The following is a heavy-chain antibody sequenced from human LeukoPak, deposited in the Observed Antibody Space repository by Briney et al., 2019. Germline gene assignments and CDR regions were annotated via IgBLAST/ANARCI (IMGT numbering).Heavy chain of an antibody. V-gene: IGHV1-24*01. CDR3: ATGWPFYYYMDV. D-gene: IGHD5-24*01. Sequence: ASVKVSCKVSGYTLTELSMHWVRQAPGKGLEWMGGFDPEDGETIYAQKFQGRVTMTEDTSTDTAYMELSSLRSEDTAVYYCATGWPFYYYMDVWGKGTTVTVSS. J-gene: IGHJ6*03. CDR1: GYTLTELS. CDR2: FDPEDGET.